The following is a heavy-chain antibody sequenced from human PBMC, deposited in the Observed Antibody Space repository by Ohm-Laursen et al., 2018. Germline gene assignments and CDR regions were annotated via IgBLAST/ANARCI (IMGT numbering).Heavy chain of an antibody. V-gene: IGHV3-11*01. CDR3: ARDGASGWHGYMFDY. CDR2: ISASGYTK. D-gene: IGHD6-19*01. CDR1: GFTFSDYY. J-gene: IGHJ4*02. Sequence: SLRLSCAASGFTFSDYYMRWIRQAPGKGLECVSYISASGYTKRYADSVKGRSTISRDNTKNSLYLEVNSLSPEDTAVYYCARDGASGWHGYMFDYWGQGILVTVSS.